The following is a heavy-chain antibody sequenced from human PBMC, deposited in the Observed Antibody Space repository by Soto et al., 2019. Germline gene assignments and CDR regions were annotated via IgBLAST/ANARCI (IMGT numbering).Heavy chain of an antibody. D-gene: IGHD2-15*01. V-gene: IGHV1-18*01. CDR2: ISAYNGNT. CDR1: GYTFTSYG. Sequence: ASVKVSCKASGYTFTSYGISWVRQAPGQGLEWMGWISAYNGNTNYAQKLQGRVTMTTDTSTSTAYMELRSLRSDYTAVYYCASQIVVARWNAFDIWGQGTMVTVSS. CDR3: ASQIVVARWNAFDI. J-gene: IGHJ3*02.